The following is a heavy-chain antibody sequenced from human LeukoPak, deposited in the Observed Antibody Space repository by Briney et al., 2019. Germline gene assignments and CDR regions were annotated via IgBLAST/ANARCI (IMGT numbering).Heavy chain of an antibody. CDR1: GFTFSTNA. CDR3: AKNRGSTYYCDY. CDR2: ISVSRDST. D-gene: IGHD2-2*01. Sequence: GGSLRLSCAASGFTFSTNAMSWVRQAPGKGLEWLSGISVSRDSTYYADSVKGRFTISRDNSKNTLYLQMNSLRAEDTAAYYCAKNRGSTYYCDYWGQGTQVTVSS. J-gene: IGHJ4*02. V-gene: IGHV3-23*01.